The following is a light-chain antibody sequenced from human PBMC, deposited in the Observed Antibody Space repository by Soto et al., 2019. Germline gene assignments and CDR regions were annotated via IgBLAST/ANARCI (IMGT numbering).Light chain of an antibody. CDR2: DAS. Sequence: EIVVTQSPASLSLSPGERATLSCRASQRVSSNLAWYQQKPGQAPRLLISDASNGATGIPTRFSGGGSGTVFTRTISGLEPEDFVVYYCQQCSNSFTFGPGTRLEIK. CDR1: QRVSSN. CDR3: QQCSNSFT. V-gene: IGKV3-11*01. J-gene: IGKJ5*01.